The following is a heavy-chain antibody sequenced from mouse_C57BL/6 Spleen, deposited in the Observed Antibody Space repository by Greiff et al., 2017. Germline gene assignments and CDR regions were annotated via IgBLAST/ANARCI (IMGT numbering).Heavy chain of an antibody. CDR2: ISDGGSYT. Sequence: DVKLVESGGGLVKPGGSLKLSCAASGFTFSSYAMSWVRQTPEKRLEWVATISDGGSYTYYPDNVKGRFTISRDNAKNNLYLQMSHLKSEDTAMYYCARDYGSSGFAYWGQGTLVTVSA. V-gene: IGHV5-4*01. D-gene: IGHD1-1*01. CDR3: ARDYGSSGFAY. J-gene: IGHJ3*01. CDR1: GFTFSSYA.